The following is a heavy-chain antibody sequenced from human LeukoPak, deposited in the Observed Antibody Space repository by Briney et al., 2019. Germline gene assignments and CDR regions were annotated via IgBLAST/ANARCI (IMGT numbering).Heavy chain of an antibody. D-gene: IGHD5-18*01. CDR2: IYYSGST. CDR1: GGSISSYY. Sequence: SETLSLTCTVSGGSISSYYWSWIRQPPGKGLEWIGYIYYSGSTNYNPSLKSRVTISVDTSKNQFSLKLSSVTAADTAVYYCVRHGVDTAMVSYFDYWGQGTLVTVSS. V-gene: IGHV4-59*08. CDR3: VRHGVDTAMVSYFDY. J-gene: IGHJ4*02.